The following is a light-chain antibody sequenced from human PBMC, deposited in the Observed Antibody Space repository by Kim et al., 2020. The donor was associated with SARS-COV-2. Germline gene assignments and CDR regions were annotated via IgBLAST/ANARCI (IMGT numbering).Light chain of an antibody. CDR1: SLRSYY. J-gene: IGLJ2*01. CDR2: GKN. CDR3: NSRDSSGNHHVV. Sequence: SSELTQDPAVSVALGQTVRSTCQGDSLRSYYASWYQQKPGQAPVLVIYGKNNRPSGIPDRFSGSSSGNTASLTITGAQAEDEADYYCNSRDSSGNHHVVFGGGTQLTVL. V-gene: IGLV3-19*01.